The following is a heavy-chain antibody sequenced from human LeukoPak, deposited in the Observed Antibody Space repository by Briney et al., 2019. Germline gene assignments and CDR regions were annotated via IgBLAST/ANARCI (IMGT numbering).Heavy chain of an antibody. CDR1: GFTVSGNY. Sequence: GGSLRLSCAVSGFTVSGNYMSWVRQAPGKGLEWVSLIYSGGTTYYADSVKGRSTISRDNSKNTLYLQMNSLRAEDTAVYYCARRAGGYSHPYDYWGQGILVTVSS. CDR2: IYSGGTT. CDR3: ARRAGGYSHPYDY. D-gene: IGHD4-23*01. J-gene: IGHJ4*02. V-gene: IGHV3-53*01.